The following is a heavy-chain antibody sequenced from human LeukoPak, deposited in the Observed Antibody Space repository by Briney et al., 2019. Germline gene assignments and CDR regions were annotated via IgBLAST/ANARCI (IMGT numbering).Heavy chain of an antibody. CDR2: MNPNSGNT. Sequence: EASVKVSCKSSGYTFTSYDIHWVRQATGQGLEWMGWMNPNSGNTGYAQKFQGRVTMTRNTSISTAYMELSSLRSEDTAVYYCARASTSFYYYGMDVWGQGTTVTVSS. D-gene: IGHD2-2*01. V-gene: IGHV1-8*01. CDR1: GYTFTSYD. J-gene: IGHJ6*02. CDR3: ARASTSFYYYGMDV.